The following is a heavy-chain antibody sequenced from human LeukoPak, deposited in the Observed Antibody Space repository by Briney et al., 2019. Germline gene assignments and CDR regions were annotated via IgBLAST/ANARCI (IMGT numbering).Heavy chain of an antibody. CDR2: IKPDGSES. CDR3: VRGWTNFDY. D-gene: IGHD3/OR15-3a*01. V-gene: IGHV3-7*03. J-gene: IGHJ4*02. Sequence: AGGSLRLSCAVSGFTFSNYWMTWVRKAPAKGLEWVADIKPDGSESHYADSVKGRFTISRDNAKNSLYLQMNSLRADDTAVYYCVRGWTNFDYWGQGILVTVSS. CDR1: GFTFSNYW.